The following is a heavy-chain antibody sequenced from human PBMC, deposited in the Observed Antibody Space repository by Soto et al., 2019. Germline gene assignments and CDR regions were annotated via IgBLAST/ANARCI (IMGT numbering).Heavy chain of an antibody. V-gene: IGHV5-10-1*01. CDR2: IDPSDSYT. J-gene: IGHJ6*02. CDR1: GYSFTSYW. D-gene: IGHD3-10*01. CDR3: ARGGSGTIIFRLYYYGMDV. Sequence: GESLKISCKGSGYSFTSYWISWVRQMPGKGLEWMGRIDPSDSYTNYSPSFQGHVTISADKSISTAYLQWSSLKASDTAMYYCARGGSGTIIFRLYYYGMDVRGQGTTVTVSS.